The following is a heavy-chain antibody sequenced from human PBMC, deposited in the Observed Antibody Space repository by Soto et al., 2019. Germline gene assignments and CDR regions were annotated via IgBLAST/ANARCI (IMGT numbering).Heavy chain of an antibody. CDR1: GFTFSSYW. CDR2: IKQDGSEK. V-gene: IGHV3-7*03. Sequence: GGSLRLSCAASGFTFSSYWMSWVRQAPGKGLEWVANIKQDGSEKYYVDSVKGRFTISRDNAKNSLYLQMNSLRAEDTAVYYCAKDPAFILEWLFDYWGQGTLVTVSS. D-gene: IGHD3-3*01. J-gene: IGHJ4*02. CDR3: AKDPAFILEWLFDY.